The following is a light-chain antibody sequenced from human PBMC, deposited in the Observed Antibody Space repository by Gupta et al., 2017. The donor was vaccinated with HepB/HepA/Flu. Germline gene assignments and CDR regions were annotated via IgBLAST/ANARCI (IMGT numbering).Light chain of an antibody. CDR3: QQSYSTPPWT. V-gene: IGKV1-39*01. CDR2: AAS. J-gene: IGKJ1*01. CDR1: QSISSY. Sequence: DLQMTQSTSSLSASVGDRVTITCRASQSISSYLNWYQQKPGKAPKLLIYAASSLQSGVPSRFSGSGSGTDFTITIISLQPEDFATYYCQQSYSTPPWTFGQGTKVEIK.